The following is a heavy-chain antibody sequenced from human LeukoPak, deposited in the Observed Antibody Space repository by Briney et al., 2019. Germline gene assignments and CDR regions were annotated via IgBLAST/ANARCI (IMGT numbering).Heavy chain of an antibody. V-gene: IGHV3-30*03. CDR2: ISYDGSNK. CDR3: ARDRELYQK. J-gene: IGHJ4*02. Sequence: GGSLRLSCVASGFSFSSYGLHWVRQAPGKGLEWVAVISYDGSNKYYADSVKGRFTISRDNSKNTLYLQMNSLRAEDTAIYYCARDRELYQKWGQGTLVTVSS. CDR1: GFSFSSYG. D-gene: IGHD2-2*01.